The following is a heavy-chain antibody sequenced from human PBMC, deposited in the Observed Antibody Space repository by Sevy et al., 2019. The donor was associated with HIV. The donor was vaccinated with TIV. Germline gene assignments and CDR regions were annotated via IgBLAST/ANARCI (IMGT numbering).Heavy chain of an antibody. D-gene: IGHD1-26*01. CDR1: GFTFSNAW. CDR2: IKSKTDGGTT. CDR3: TTGESGSYYYYYGMDV. Sequence: GGSLRLSCAASGFTFSNAWMSWVRQAPGKGLEWVGRIKSKTDGGTTDYAAPVKGRFTISRDDSKNMLYLQMNSLKTEDTAVYYCTTGESGSYYYYYGMDVWGQGTTVTVSS. J-gene: IGHJ6*02. V-gene: IGHV3-15*01.